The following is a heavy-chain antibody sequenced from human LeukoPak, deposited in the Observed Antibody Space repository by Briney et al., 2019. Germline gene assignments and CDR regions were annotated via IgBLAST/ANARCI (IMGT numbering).Heavy chain of an antibody. CDR2: ISSGGSTI. Sequence: GGSLRLSCAASGFIFSDYYMSWIRQAPAKGLEWVSYISSGGSTIYYADSVKGRFTISRDNPRNSLYLQMNSLRAEDTALYYCARVPSGSYSWDAIDIWGQGTMVTVSS. CDR3: ARVPSGSYSWDAIDI. V-gene: IGHV3-11*04. J-gene: IGHJ3*02. CDR1: GFIFSDYY. D-gene: IGHD1-26*01.